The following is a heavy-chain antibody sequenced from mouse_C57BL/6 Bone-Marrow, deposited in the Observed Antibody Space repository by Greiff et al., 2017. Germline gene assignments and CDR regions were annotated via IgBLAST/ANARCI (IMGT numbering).Heavy chain of an antibody. Sequence: EVQLQQSGAELVRPGASVKLSCTASGFNIKDYYMHWVKQRPEQGLEWIGRIDPEDGDTEYAPKFQGKATSAADTSSNTAYLQLSSLTSEDTAVYYCTTYGSSYGWYFDVWGTGTTVTVSS. CDR1: GFNIKDYY. D-gene: IGHD1-1*01. CDR2: IDPEDGDT. V-gene: IGHV14-1*01. J-gene: IGHJ1*03. CDR3: TTYGSSYGWYFDV.